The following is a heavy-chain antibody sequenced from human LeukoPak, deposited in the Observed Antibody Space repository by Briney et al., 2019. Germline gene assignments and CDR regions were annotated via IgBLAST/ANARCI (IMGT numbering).Heavy chain of an antibody. J-gene: IGHJ6*03. CDR1: GFTFSSYW. CDR3: ARDGTFAESTNYYYIDV. CDR2: IKQDGSEK. V-gene: IGHV3-7*01. Sequence: PGGSLRLSCAASGFTFSSYWMSWVRQAPGKGLEWVANIKQDGSEKDYVESVKGRFTISRDNAENSLYLQMNSLRAEDTAVYYCARDGTFAESTNYYYIDVWGKGTTVTISS. D-gene: IGHD2-8*01.